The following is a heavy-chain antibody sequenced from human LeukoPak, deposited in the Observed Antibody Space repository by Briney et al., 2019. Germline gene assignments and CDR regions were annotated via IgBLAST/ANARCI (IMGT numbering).Heavy chain of an antibody. V-gene: IGHV5-51*01. D-gene: IGHD5-12*01. CDR2: IYHADSTA. Sequence: GESLKISCKASGCSFTTYWIGWLRQMPGKDLEWMGIIYHADSTAHYSPSFQGQVTISVDKSINNSYLQWSRLKASDTAMYYCARHPKSGYSGYESEYWGEGTLVTVSS. CDR1: GCSFTTYW. J-gene: IGHJ4*02. CDR3: ARHPKSGYSGYESEY.